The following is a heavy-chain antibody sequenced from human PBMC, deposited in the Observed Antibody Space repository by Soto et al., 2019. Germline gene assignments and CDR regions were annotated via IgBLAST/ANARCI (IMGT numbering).Heavy chain of an antibody. D-gene: IGHD2-8*01. V-gene: IGHV4-61*07. CDR2: TSYTGNT. CDR3: ERPMHAGFTHCFDP. Sequence: KRLEWIAYTSYTGNTNYNPSFQRRVTISIDTAKKQLSLNITSMTAADTTVYYCERPMHAGFTHCFDPWGQRTLVTVSS. J-gene: IGHJ5*02.